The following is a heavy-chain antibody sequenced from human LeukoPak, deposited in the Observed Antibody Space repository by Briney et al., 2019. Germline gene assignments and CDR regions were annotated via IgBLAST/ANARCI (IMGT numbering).Heavy chain of an antibody. CDR3: ARVGGSYSPFDY. D-gene: IGHD1-26*01. CDR1: GGTFSSYA. J-gene: IGHJ4*02. Sequence: SVKVSCKASGGTFSSYAISWVRQAPGQGLEWMGGIIPIFGTANYAQKFQGRVTITTDESTSTAYMELSSLRSEDTAVYYCARVGGSYSPFDYWGQGTLVTVSS. CDR2: IIPIFGTA. V-gene: IGHV1-69*05.